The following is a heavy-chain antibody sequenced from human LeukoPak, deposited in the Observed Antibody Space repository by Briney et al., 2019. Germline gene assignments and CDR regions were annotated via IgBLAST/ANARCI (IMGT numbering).Heavy chain of an antibody. V-gene: IGHV3-74*01. CDR1: GFTFSSYW. J-gene: IGHJ4*02. CDR3: ARLLSGWNFYYFDY. Sequence: PGGSLRLSCAASGFTFSSYWMHWVRQAPGKGLVWVSRINSDGSSTSYADSVKGRVTISRDNAKNTLYLQMNSLRAEDTAVYYCARLLSGWNFYYFDYWGQGTLVTVSS. D-gene: IGHD6-19*01. CDR2: INSDGSST.